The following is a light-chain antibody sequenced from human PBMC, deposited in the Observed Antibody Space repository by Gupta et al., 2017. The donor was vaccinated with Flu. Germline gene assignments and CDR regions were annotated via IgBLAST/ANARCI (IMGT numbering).Light chain of an antibody. J-gene: IGKJ4*01. CDR2: GAS. CDR3: QQYNNWPPIT. Sequence: AHLSVSPGERATLSCRAGQSVSTNLAWYQQKPGQAPRLLIFGASTRVSGIPDRFSGSGSGTEFTLTISSRQSEDVAVYFCQQYNNWPPITFGGGTKVEIK. V-gene: IGKV3-15*01. CDR1: QSVSTN.